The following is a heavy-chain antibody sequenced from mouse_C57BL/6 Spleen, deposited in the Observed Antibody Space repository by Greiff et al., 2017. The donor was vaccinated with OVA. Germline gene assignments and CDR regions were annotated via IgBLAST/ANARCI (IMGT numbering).Heavy chain of an antibody. CDR3: ARHVTTVVADY. V-gene: IGHV5-9*01. Sequence: EVKLVESGGGLVKPGGSLKLSCAASGFTFSSYTMSWVRQTPEKRLEWVATISGGGGNTYYPDSVKGRFTIYRDNAKNTLYLQMSRVRSEDTALYYCARHVTTVVADYWGQGTTLTVSS. J-gene: IGHJ2*01. D-gene: IGHD1-1*01. CDR2: ISGGGGNT. CDR1: GFTFSSYT.